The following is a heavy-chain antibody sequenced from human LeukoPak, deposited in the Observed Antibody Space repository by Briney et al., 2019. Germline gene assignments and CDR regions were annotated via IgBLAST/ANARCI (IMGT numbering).Heavy chain of an antibody. CDR3: AKMYSSGWYDY. Sequence: GGSLRLSCAASGFTFSSYAMSWVRQAPGKGLEWVSAISGSGGSTYYADSAKGRFTISRDNSKNTLYLQMNSLRAEDTAVYYYAKMYSSGWYDYWGQGTLVTVSS. CDR1: GFTFSSYA. CDR2: ISGSGGST. D-gene: IGHD6-19*01. V-gene: IGHV3-23*01. J-gene: IGHJ4*02.